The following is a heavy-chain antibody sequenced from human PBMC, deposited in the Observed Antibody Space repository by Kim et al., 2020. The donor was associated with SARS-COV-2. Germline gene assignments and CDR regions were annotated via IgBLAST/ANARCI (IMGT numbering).Heavy chain of an antibody. CDR1: GYTFTSYY. CDR2: INPSGGST. CDR3: ARGVSGTKAMDV. Sequence: ASVKVSCKASGYTFTSYYIHWVRQAPGQGLEWMGMINPSGGSTNYAQKIQGRVTMTRDTSTSTVYMALSSLRSEDTAVYYCARGVSGTKAMDVWGQGTTVTVSS. J-gene: IGHJ6*02. D-gene: IGHD6-19*01. V-gene: IGHV1-46*01.